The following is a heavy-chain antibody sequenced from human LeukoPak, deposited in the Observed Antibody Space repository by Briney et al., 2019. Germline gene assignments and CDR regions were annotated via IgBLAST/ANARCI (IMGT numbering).Heavy chain of an antibody. CDR1: GGSISSGGYC. CDR2: IYYSGST. D-gene: IGHD2-21*01. CDR3: ARDRRGVFHSYYYYYGMDV. V-gene: IGHV4-31*03. Sequence: PSETLSLTCTVSGGSISSGGYCWSWIRQHPGKGLEWIGYIYYSGSTYYNPSLKSRVTISVDTSKNQFSLKLSSVTAADTAVYYCARDRRGVFHSYYYYYGMDVWGQGTTVTVSS. J-gene: IGHJ6*02.